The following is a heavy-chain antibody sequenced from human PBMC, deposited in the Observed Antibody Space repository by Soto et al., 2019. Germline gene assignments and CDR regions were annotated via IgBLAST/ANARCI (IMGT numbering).Heavy chain of an antibody. J-gene: IGHJ4*02. D-gene: IGHD2-21*01. CDR1: GFTFSNYE. Sequence: VVSRGISCAGSGFTFSNYEWNWVRQAPGKGLEWISYIDTSGDAMFYADSVKGRFAVSRDNTMNSLYPQMNSLRAEDTAAYYCARESIGCGGDCLDYWGQGTLVTVS. CDR2: IDTSGDAM. CDR3: ARESIGCGGDCLDY. V-gene: IGHV3-48*03.